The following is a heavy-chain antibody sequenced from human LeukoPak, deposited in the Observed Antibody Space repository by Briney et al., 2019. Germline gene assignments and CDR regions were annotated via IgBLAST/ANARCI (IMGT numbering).Heavy chain of an antibody. V-gene: IGHV1-2*02. CDR1: GYTFTGYY. Sequence: SVKVSCKASGYTFTGYYMHWVRQAPGQGLEWMGWINPNSGGTNYAQKFQGRVTMTTDTSTGTAYMELRSLRSDDTAVYYCARVFLDYYDSSGPYYFDYWGQGTLVTVSS. CDR2: INPNSGGT. D-gene: IGHD3-22*01. J-gene: IGHJ4*02. CDR3: ARVFLDYYDSSGPYYFDY.